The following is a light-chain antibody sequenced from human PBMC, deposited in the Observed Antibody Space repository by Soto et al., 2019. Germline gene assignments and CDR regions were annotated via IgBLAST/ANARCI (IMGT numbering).Light chain of an antibody. Sequence: DIQMTQSPSSLSGSVGDSVTITCRASQGISNYLAWYQQRPGKAPTLLIYAASTLQSGVPSRFSGSGSGTDFTLTISSLQPEDVATYYCQRYHNAPRTFGQGTKVEIK. J-gene: IGKJ1*01. CDR1: QGISNY. CDR2: AAS. V-gene: IGKV1-27*01. CDR3: QRYHNAPRT.